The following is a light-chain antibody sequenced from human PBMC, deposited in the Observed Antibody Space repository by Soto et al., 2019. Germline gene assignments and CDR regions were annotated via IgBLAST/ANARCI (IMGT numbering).Light chain of an antibody. V-gene: IGKV1-27*01. CDR3: QKYNSAPWT. Sequence: MTQSPATLPVSPGERATLSCRASQGISNYLAWYQQKPGKVPKLLIYAASTLQSGVPSRFSGSGSGTDFTLTISSLQPEDVATYYCQKYNSAPWTFGQGTKVDIK. CDR2: AAS. J-gene: IGKJ1*01. CDR1: QGISNY.